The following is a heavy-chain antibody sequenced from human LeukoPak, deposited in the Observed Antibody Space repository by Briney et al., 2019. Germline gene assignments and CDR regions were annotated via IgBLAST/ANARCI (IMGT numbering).Heavy chain of an antibody. V-gene: IGHV4-59*01. J-gene: IGHJ3*02. CDR2: IYYSGGT. Sequence: SETLSLTCTVSGGFLSSYYWSWMRQSPGKGLEWIGYIYYSGGTNYNPSLKSRVTISVDMSKNQFSLRLTSVTAADTAVYYCARKNDFDIWGQGTLVTVSS. CDR3: ARKNDFDI. D-gene: IGHD2/OR15-2a*01. CDR1: GGFLSSYY.